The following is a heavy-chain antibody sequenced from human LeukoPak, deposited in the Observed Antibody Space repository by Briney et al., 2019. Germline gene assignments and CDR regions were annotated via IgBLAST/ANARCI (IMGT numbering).Heavy chain of an antibody. CDR1: GYTFTGYY. CDR3: ARRYYGSGSLPKEFDY. V-gene: IGHV1-2*02. D-gene: IGHD3-10*01. J-gene: IGHJ4*02. CDR2: INPNSGGT. Sequence: GASVKVSCKASGYTFTGYYMHWVRQAPGQGLEWMGWINPNSGGTNYAQKFQGRVTMTRDTSISTAYMELSRLRSDDTAVYYCARRYYGSGSLPKEFDYWGQGTLVTVSS.